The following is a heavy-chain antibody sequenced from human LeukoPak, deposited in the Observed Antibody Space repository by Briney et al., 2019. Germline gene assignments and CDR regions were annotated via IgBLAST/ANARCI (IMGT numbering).Heavy chain of an antibody. Sequence: GGSLRLSCVASGFTFSDHYMDWVRQAPGKGLEWVSSITSSSSSIYYADSVKGRFTISRDNAKNSLYLQLNGLRAEDTAVYYCAKEACSGTYCIYYFMDVWGKGTMVTVSS. J-gene: IGHJ6*03. CDR2: ITSSSSSI. V-gene: IGHV3-21*01. CDR1: GFTFSDHY. D-gene: IGHD3-10*02. CDR3: AKEACSGTYCIYYFMDV.